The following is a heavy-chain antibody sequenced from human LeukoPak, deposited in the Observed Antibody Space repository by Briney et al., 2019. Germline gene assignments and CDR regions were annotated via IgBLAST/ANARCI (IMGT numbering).Heavy chain of an antibody. J-gene: IGHJ5*02. CDR2: IYYRGST. D-gene: IGHD1-26*01. Sequence: SETLSLTGTVSGGSISSSSYYWGWIRQPPGKGLEWIGSIYYRGSTYYNPSFMSRVTISVDTSKNQFSLKLSSVTAADTAVYYCAREEWEPNWFDPWGQGTLVTVSS. CDR1: GGSISSSSYY. V-gene: IGHV4-39*02. CDR3: AREEWEPNWFDP.